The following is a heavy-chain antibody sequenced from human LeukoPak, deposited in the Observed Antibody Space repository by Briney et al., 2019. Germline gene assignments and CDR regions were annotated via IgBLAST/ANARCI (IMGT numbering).Heavy chain of an antibody. CDR3: ATDPNWGTHS. CDR1: GFTFSTYT. Sequence: GGSLRLSCAASGFTFSTYTMYWVRHPPGKRLEWVSIIGNNGGGIHYADSVKGRFTISRDNLKNALYLQMNSLRVEDTAVYYCATDPNWGTHSWGQGVLVTVSS. D-gene: IGHD7-27*01. CDR2: IGNNGGGI. V-gene: IGHV3-23*01. J-gene: IGHJ4*02.